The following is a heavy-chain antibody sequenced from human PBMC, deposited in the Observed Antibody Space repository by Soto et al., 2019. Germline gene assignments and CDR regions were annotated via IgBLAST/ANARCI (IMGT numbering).Heavy chain of an antibody. Sequence: QVHLQESGPRLVEPSETLSLTCTVSGDSIRNSGHYWGWVRQPPGKGLEWIGSVYYSGNSYRKPSLKARLTMYVDTSKNQFALKLTSVTAAKTAIYYCARPATVAPPDAFQVWSQGTLVTVSS. CDR2: VYYSGNS. V-gene: IGHV4-39*01. CDR1: GDSIRNSGHY. J-gene: IGHJ3*01. D-gene: IGHD6-19*01. CDR3: ARPATVAPPDAFQV.